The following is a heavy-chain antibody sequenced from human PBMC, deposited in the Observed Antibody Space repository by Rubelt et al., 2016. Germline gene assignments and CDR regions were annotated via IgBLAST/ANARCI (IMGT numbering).Heavy chain of an antibody. V-gene: IGHV3-30*04. J-gene: IGHJ4*02. CDR2: ISNDGNNK. CDR3: AKSFPSGTYYFDS. CDR1: GFTFRSYA. Sequence: SVGGMVQPGGSLRLSCAASGFTFRSYAMHWVRQGPGKGLEWVAVISNDGNNKHYADSVKGRFTISRDNSKNTLYLQMNSLKTEDTAVYYCAKSFPSGTYYFDSWGQGTLVTVSS. D-gene: IGHD3-10*01.